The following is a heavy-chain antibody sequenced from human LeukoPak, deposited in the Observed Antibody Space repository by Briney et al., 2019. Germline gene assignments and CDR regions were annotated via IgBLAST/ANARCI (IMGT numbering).Heavy chain of an antibody. V-gene: IGHV3-23*01. J-gene: IGHJ4*02. Sequence: GGSLRLSCAASGFTFSSYGMSWVRQAPGKGLEWVSAISGSGGSTYYADSVKGRFTISRDNSKNTLYLQMNSLRAEDTAVYYCANERDVVAAAGVSDYWGQGTLVTVSS. CDR1: GFTFSSYG. D-gene: IGHD6-13*01. CDR3: ANERDVVAAAGVSDY. CDR2: ISGSGGST.